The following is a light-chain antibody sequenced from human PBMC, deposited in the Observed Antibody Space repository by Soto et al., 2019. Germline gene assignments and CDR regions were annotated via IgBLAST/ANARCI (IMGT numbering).Light chain of an antibody. V-gene: IGKV1-5*03. J-gene: IGKJ2*01. CDR2: KAS. CDR3: QQYNSYSYS. Sequence: DIQMTQSPSTSSASVGDRVTIPCRASQSISSWLAWYQQKPGKAPRLLIYKASSLETGVPSRFSGSGSGTELTLTISSLQPDEFATYYCQQYNSYSYSFGQGTKLEIK. CDR1: QSISSW.